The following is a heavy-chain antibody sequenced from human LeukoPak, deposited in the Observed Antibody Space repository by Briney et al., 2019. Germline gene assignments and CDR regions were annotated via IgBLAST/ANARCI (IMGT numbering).Heavy chain of an antibody. Sequence: SETLSLTCTVSGYSISSGYYWGWIRQPPGKGLEWIGSIYHSGSTYYNPSLKSRVTISVDTSMNQFSLKLSSVTAADTAVYYCARNSGYDTHIDYWGQGTLVTVSS. CDR3: ARNSGYDTHIDY. CDR1: GYSISSGYY. CDR2: IYHSGST. J-gene: IGHJ4*02. V-gene: IGHV4-38-2*02. D-gene: IGHD5-12*01.